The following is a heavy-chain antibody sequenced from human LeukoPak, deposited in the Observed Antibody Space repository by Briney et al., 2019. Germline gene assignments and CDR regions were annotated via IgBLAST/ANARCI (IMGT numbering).Heavy chain of an antibody. CDR2: IRYDGSNK. J-gene: IGHJ4*02. CDR3: AKDRGNWNYFDY. D-gene: IGHD1-1*01. CDR1: RFTFSNYG. V-gene: IGHV3-30*02. Sequence: GGSLRLSCAASRFTFSNYGMHWVRQAPGKGLEWVAFIRYDGSNKYYADSVKGRFTISRDNSKNTLYLQMNSLRAEDTAVYYCAKDRGNWNYFDYWGQGTLVTVSS.